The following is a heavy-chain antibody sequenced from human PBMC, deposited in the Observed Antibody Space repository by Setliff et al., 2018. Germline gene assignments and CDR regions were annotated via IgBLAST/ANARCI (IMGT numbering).Heavy chain of an antibody. V-gene: IGHV3-48*04. CDR1: GFTFSSYS. D-gene: IGHD6-19*01. Sequence: LSLSCAASGFTFSSYSMNWVRQAPGKGLEWVSSISSSQKYYMDSVKGRFTISRDDARNSLFLQMNSLRVEDTAVYYCARFYGAGLPIPKAYFDYWGQGTLVTVSS. J-gene: IGHJ4*02. CDR2: ISSSQK. CDR3: ARFYGAGLPIPKAYFDY.